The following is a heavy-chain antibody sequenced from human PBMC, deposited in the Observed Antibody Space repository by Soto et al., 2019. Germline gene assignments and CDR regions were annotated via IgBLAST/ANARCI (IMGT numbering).Heavy chain of an antibody. CDR1: GFSFNAFS. CDR3: AKAGYYNSGWFDS. CDR2: ITGAISKT. J-gene: IGHJ5*01. V-gene: IGHV3-23*01. Sequence: DVQLLESGGGLAQPGGSLRLSCTASGFSFNAFSMSWVRQAPGKGLEWVSTITGAISKTYYADSVRGRFIVSRENSKNTLFLQMNSLRAEDTATYYCAKAGYYNSGWFDSWGQGTLVTVSS. D-gene: IGHD6-19*01.